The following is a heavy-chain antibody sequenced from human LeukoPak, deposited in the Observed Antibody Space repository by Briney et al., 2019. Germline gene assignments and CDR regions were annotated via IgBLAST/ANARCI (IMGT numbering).Heavy chain of an antibody. CDR1: GFTFSSYA. J-gene: IGHJ4*02. V-gene: IGHV3-23*01. Sequence: GGSLRLFCVASGFTFSSYAMSWVRQAPGMGLEWVSVISDSGAITYYADSVKGRFTISRDTSKNTVYLQMNSLRAEDTAVYYCAKDRAPTASPYLDYWGQGTLVTVSS. CDR3: AKDRAPTASPYLDY. D-gene: IGHD6-25*01. CDR2: ISDSGAIT.